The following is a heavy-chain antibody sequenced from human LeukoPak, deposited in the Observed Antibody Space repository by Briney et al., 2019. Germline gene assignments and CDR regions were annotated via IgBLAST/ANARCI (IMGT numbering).Heavy chain of an antibody. CDR2: INHTGST. CDR3: AREEYGDYLADAFDI. V-gene: IGHV4-34*01. D-gene: IGHD4-17*01. Sequence: TSETLSLTCAVSGASLSGYYWSWIRQSTGKGLEWIGEINHTGSTNYNPSLKSRVTISVDTSKNQFSLKLSSVTAADTAVYYCAREEYGDYLADAFDIWGQGTMVTVSS. J-gene: IGHJ3*02. CDR1: GASLSGYY.